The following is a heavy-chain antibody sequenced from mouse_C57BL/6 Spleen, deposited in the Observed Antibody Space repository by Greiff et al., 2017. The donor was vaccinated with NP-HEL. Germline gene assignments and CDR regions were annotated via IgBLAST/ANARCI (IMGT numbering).Heavy chain of an antibody. CDR3: ARDYGSSPWFAY. CDR2: INPNNGGT. Sequence: EVKLMESGPELVKPGASVKMSCKASGYTFTDYNMHWVKQSHGKSLEWIGYINPNNGGTSYNQKFKGKATLTVNKSSSTAYMELRSLTSEDSAVYYCARDYGSSPWFAYWGQGTLVTVSA. CDR1: GYTFTDYN. J-gene: IGHJ3*01. V-gene: IGHV1-22*01. D-gene: IGHD1-1*01.